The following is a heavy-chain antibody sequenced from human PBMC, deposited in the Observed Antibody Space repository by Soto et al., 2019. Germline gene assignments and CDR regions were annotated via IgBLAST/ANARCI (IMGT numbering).Heavy chain of an antibody. V-gene: IGHV3-23*01. D-gene: IGHD3-10*01. CDR1: GFTFNNYA. J-gene: IGHJ6*04. CDR3: ARLLPPV. CDR2: ISDSGGST. Sequence: GGSLRLSCAASGFTFNNYAMNWVRQAPGKGLEWVSAISDSGGSTYYADSVKGRFTISRDNSKNTLFLQLNSLRAEDTAIYYCARLLPPVWGKGTTVTVSS.